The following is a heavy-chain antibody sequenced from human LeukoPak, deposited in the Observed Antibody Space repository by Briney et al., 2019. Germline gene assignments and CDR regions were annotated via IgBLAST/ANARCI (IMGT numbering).Heavy chain of an antibody. V-gene: IGHV3-11*01. CDR1: GFTFSDYY. Sequence: GGSLRLSCAASGFTFSDYYMSWIRQAPGKGLEWASYISSSGSTIYYADSVKGRFTISRDNAKNSLYLQMNSLRAEDTAVYYCARDFNDYVWGSYLHWFDPWGQGTLVTVSS. J-gene: IGHJ5*02. D-gene: IGHD3-16*02. CDR3: ARDFNDYVWGSYLHWFDP. CDR2: ISSSGSTI.